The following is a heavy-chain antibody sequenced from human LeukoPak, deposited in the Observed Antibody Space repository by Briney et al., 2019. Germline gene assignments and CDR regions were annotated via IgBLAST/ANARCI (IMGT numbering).Heavy chain of an antibody. CDR1: GYTFTGYY. D-gene: IGHD3-10*01. V-gene: IGHV1-2*04. CDR3: ARGASMVRGDWYYFDY. J-gene: IGHJ4*02. CDR2: INPNSGGT. Sequence: ASVKVSCKASGYTFTGYYMHWVRQAPGQGLEWMGWINPNSGGTNYAQKFQGWVTMTRDTSISTAYMELSRLRSDDTAVYYCARGASMVRGDWYYFDYWGQGTLVTVSS.